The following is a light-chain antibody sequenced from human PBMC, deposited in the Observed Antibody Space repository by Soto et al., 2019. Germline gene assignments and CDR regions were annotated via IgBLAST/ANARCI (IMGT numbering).Light chain of an antibody. CDR3: GADHGSGSNFVCV. V-gene: IGLV9-49*01. Sequence: QAVVTQPPSASASLGASVTLTCTLSSGYSNYKVDWYQQRPGKGPRFVMRVGTGGIVGSKGDGIPDRFSVLGSGLNRYLTIKNIQEEDESDYHCGADHGSGSNFVCVFGTGTKVTVL. J-gene: IGLJ1*01. CDR1: SGYSNYK. CDR2: VGTGGIVG.